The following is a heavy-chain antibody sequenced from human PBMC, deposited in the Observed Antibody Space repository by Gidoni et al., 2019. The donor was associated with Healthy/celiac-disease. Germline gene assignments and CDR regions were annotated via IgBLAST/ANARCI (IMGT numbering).Heavy chain of an antibody. CDR3: ARYSGYAYGMDV. V-gene: IGHV3-33*01. D-gene: IGHD5-12*01. CDR2: IWYDGSNK. Sequence: QVQLVESGGGVVQPGRSLRLSCAASGFTFSRYGMPWVRQAPGKGLEWVAVIWYDGSNKYYADSVKGRFTISRDNSKNTLYLQMNSLRAEDTAVYYCARYSGYAYGMDVWGQGTTVTVSS. J-gene: IGHJ6*02. CDR1: GFTFSRYG.